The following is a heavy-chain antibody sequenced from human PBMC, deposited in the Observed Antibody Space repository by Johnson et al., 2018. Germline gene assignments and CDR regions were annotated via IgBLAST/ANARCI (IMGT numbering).Heavy chain of an antibody. CDR2: ISHNGGNT. J-gene: IGHJ6*03. Sequence: VQLVQSGGGLVQPGGSLRLSCAASGFTFSSYAMSWVRQAPGKGLEWVSVISHNGGNTYYGASVKGRFTNTRDNSKNTLYLQMNTLRGEDTAIYYCAKDLGGVSWNYYYYMDVWGKGTTVTVS. CDR1: GFTFSSYA. V-gene: IGHV3-23*04. D-gene: IGHD3-10*01. CDR3: AKDLGGVSWNYYYYMDV.